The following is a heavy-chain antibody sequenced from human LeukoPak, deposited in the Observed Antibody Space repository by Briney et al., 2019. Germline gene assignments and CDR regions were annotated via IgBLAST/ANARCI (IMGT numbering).Heavy chain of an antibody. V-gene: IGHV3-74*01. CDR3: ARDLNWGQVDY. D-gene: IGHD7-27*01. CDR1: GFTFSGHW. J-gene: IGHJ4*02. Sequence: GGSLRLSCAASGFTFSGHWMYWLRQAPGKGLAWVSRINGDGSATNYAGSMKGRFTISRDNARNIVYLQMNSLREDDTAVYYCARDLNWGQVDYWGQGTLVTVPS. CDR2: INGDGSAT.